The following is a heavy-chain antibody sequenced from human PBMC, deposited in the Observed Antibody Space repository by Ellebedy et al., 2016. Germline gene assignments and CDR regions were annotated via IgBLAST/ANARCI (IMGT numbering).Heavy chain of an antibody. CDR2: INHSGST. CDR3: ARGKPMDV. CDR1: GGSFSGYY. V-gene: IGHV4-34*01. Sequence: SETLSLXXAVYGGSFSGYYWSWIRQPPGKGLEWIGEINHSGSTNYNPSLKSRVTISVDTSKNQFSLKLSSVTAADTAVYYCARGKPMDVWGKGTTVTVSS. J-gene: IGHJ6*03.